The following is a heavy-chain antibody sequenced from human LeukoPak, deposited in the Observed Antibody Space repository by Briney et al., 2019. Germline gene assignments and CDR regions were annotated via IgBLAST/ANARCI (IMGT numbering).Heavy chain of an antibody. D-gene: IGHD4-17*01. Sequence: GESLKISCKGSGYSFTSYWIGWVRQMHGKGLEWMGIIYPGDSDTRYSPSFQGQVTISADKSISTAYLQWSSLKASDTAMYYCARRSDYGDDGPYYFDYWGQGTLVTVSS. CDR1: GYSFTSYW. CDR3: ARRSDYGDDGPYYFDY. V-gene: IGHV5-51*01. J-gene: IGHJ4*02. CDR2: IYPGDSDT.